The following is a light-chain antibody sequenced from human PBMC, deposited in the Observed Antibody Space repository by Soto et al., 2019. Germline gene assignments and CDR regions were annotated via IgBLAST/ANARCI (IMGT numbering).Light chain of an antibody. Sequence: EIVVTQSPGTLSLSPGERATLSCRASQSVSSNYLAWYQQKPGQAPRLLIYGASSRASDIPDRFSGSGSGTDFTLIISRLEPEEVAMYYCQQYGRTPCTFGPGTKVDVK. V-gene: IGKV3-20*01. CDR2: GAS. CDR3: QQYGRTPCT. CDR1: QSVSSNY. J-gene: IGKJ3*01.